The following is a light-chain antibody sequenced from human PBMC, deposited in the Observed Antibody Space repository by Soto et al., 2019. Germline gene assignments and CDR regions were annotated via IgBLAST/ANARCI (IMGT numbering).Light chain of an antibody. CDR2: DVN. Sequence: QSALTQSRSVSGSPGQSVAISCTGSSSDVGGSDYVSWYQQHPGKAPRLIIYDVNKRPSGVPDRFSGSKSGNTASLIISGLQAEDEADYYCCSCAGSPPFGGGTKLTVL. V-gene: IGLV2-11*01. CDR3: CSCAGSPP. CDR1: SSDVGGSDY. J-gene: IGLJ2*01.